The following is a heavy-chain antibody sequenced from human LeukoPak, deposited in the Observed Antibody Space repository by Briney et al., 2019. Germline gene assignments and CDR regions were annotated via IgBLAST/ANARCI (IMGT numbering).Heavy chain of an antibody. CDR1: GFTFSSYG. CDR3: AKDYDFWSGYYSGPLDY. Sequence: PGGSLRLSCAASGFTFSSYGMHWVRQAPGKGLEWVAFIRYDGSNKYYADSVKGRFTISRDNSKNTLYLQMNSLRAEDTAVYYCAKDYDFWSGYYSGPLDYWGQGTLVTVSS. V-gene: IGHV3-30*02. J-gene: IGHJ4*02. D-gene: IGHD3-3*01. CDR2: IRYDGSNK.